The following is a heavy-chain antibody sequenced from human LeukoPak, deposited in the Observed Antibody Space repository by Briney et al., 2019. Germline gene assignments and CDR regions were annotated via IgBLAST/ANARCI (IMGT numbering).Heavy chain of an antibody. CDR2: IKHDGSET. CDR1: GLTFSSYW. D-gene: IGHD3-16*01. V-gene: IGHV3-7*01. CDR3: ASARLRHDY. J-gene: IGHJ4*02. Sequence: GGSLRLSCAASGLTFSSYWMTWVRQAPGKGLEWVANIKHDGSETTYVDSVKGRFTISRDNARNSLYLQMSSLRVEDTAVYYCASARLRHDYWGQGTLVTVSS.